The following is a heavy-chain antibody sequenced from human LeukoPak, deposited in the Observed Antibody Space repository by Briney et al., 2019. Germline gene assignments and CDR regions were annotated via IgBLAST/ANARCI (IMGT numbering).Heavy chain of an antibody. CDR2: ISSSGSTI. Sequence: GGSLRLSCAASGFTFSSYEMNWVRQAPGKGLEWVSYISSSGSTIYYADSVKGRFTISRDNAKKSLYLQMNSLRAEDMALYYCAKGYSSAWYVGGDYFDYWGQGTLVTVSS. V-gene: IGHV3-48*03. CDR3: AKGYSSAWYVGGDYFDY. J-gene: IGHJ4*02. D-gene: IGHD6-13*01. CDR1: GFTFSSYE.